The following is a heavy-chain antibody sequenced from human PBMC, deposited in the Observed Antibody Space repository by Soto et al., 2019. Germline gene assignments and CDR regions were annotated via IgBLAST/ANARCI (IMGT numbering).Heavy chain of an antibody. CDR1: GFTFRSYA. CDR2: ISGSGDKT. V-gene: IGHV3-23*01. CDR3: AREMGACSDSSCYPGPYDS. Sequence: GGSLRLSCKASGFTFRSYAMSWVRHTPGQGLEWVSSISGSGDKTYYADSVKGRFTFSRDNSKNTLFLQMNSLRDEDTAVYYCAREMGACSDSSCYPGPYDSWGQGTLVTVSS. J-gene: IGHJ5*02. D-gene: IGHD3-16*01.